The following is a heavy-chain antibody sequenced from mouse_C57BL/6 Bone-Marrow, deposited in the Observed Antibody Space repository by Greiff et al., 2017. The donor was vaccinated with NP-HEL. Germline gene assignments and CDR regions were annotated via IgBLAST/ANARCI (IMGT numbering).Heavy chain of an antibody. J-gene: IGHJ2*01. Sequence: VQLQQSGAELVRPGASVKLSCKASGYTFTDYYINWVKQRPGQGLEWIARIYPGSGNTYYNEKFKGKATLTAEKSSSTAYMQLSSLTSEDSAVYFCARYDGYYDYFDYWGQGTTLTVSS. CDR1: GYTFTDYY. D-gene: IGHD2-3*01. CDR3: ARYDGYYDYFDY. CDR2: IYPGSGNT. V-gene: IGHV1-76*01.